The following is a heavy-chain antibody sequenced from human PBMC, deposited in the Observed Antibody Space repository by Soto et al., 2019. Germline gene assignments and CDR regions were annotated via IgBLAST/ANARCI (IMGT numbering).Heavy chain of an antibody. J-gene: IGHJ4*02. V-gene: IGHV1-69*01. D-gene: IGHD6-6*01. CDR2: IIPAFGTP. CDR1: GGSLNNYA. Sequence: QVQLVQSGAEVKKPGSSVKVSCAASGGSLNNYAVSWVRRTPGQGFEWLGEIIPAFGTPNYAQKFQDRVTITEDVLTNTVFMGVSSPRSEDTAEYYCAREGLRRGALDYWGQGSLVTVSS. CDR3: AREGLRRGALDY.